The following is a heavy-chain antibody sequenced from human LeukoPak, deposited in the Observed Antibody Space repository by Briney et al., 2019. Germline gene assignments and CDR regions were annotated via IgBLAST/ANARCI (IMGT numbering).Heavy chain of an antibody. CDR3: ARGVATVVTDDAFDI. CDR2: IIPIFGTA. Sequence: GASVKVSCKASGGTFSSYAISWVRQAPGQGLECMGGIIPIFGTANYAQKFQGRVTITADKSTSTAYMELSSLRSEDTAVYYCARGVATVVTDDAFDIWGQGTMVTVSS. V-gene: IGHV1-69*06. D-gene: IGHD4-23*01. J-gene: IGHJ3*02. CDR1: GGTFSSYA.